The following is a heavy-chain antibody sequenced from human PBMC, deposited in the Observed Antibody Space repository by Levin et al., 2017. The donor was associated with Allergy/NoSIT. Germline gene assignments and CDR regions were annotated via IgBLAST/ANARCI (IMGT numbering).Heavy chain of an antibody. V-gene: IGHV3-21*01. D-gene: IGHD7-27*01. CDR2: VSSSSTYT. Sequence: RGESLKISCAASGFDFSSYNMNWVRQAPGKGLEWVSSVSSSSTYTHYADSVKGRFTVSRDNAKKSLYLLMNSLRVKDTAVYYCASGGWGSTFDIWGQGTTVTVSS. CDR1: GFDFSSYN. J-gene: IGHJ3*02. CDR3: ASGGWGSTFDI.